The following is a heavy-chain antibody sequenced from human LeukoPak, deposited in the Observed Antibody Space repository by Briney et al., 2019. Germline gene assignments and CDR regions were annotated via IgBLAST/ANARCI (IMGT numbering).Heavy chain of an antibody. J-gene: IGHJ3*02. D-gene: IGHD1-26*01. CDR3: ARDLVGATSAFDI. CDR2: SYHSGNT. CDR1: GGSISSCNW. Sequence: KSAETLSLTCAVSGGSISSCNWWCWVRPPAGEGLECIGESYHSGNTNYNPSPKSRVTISVDKSKNQFSLKLSSVTAADTAVYYCARDLVGATSAFDIWGQGTMVTVSS. V-gene: IGHV4-4*02.